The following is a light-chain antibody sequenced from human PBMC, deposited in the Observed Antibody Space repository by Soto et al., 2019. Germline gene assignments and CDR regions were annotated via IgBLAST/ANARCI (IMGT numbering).Light chain of an antibody. Sequence: ELVLTQSPGTLSLSPGERATLSCRASEFITSSYLAWYQQKPGQAPRLLIYGASNRATGIPDRFSGSGSGTEFTLAISSLQPEDFATYYCQQFNDYPITFGQGTRLEIK. CDR3: QQFNDYPIT. J-gene: IGKJ5*01. CDR1: EFITSSY. CDR2: GAS. V-gene: IGKV3-20*01.